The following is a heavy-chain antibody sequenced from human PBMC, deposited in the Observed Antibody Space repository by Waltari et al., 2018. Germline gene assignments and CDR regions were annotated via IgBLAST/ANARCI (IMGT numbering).Heavy chain of an antibody. Sequence: QLQLQESGPGLVKPSETLSLTCTVSGGSISSSSYYWGWIRQPPGKGLEWIGSIYYSGSTYYNPVLKGPVTISVDTSKNQFSLKLSSVTAADTAVDYCARDKGGSYYEIDYWGQGTLVTVSS. J-gene: IGHJ4*02. CDR3: ARDKGGSYYEIDY. D-gene: IGHD1-26*01. CDR2: IYYSGST. CDR1: GGSISSSSYY. V-gene: IGHV4-39*07.